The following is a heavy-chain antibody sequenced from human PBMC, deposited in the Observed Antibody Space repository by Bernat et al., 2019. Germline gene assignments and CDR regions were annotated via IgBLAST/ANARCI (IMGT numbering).Heavy chain of an antibody. J-gene: IGHJ1*01. Sequence: QVQLQQWGAGLLKPSETLSLTCAVYGESFSGYYWSWIRQPPGKGLEWIGKVSHSGSSNYNPSLKSRVTISADTSKNQFSLKLSSVSAADTAVYYCARGVIPAGGTLYFQYWGQGTLVTVSS. CDR3: ARGVIPAGGTLYFQY. D-gene: IGHD6-13*01. CDR2: VSHSGSS. V-gene: IGHV4-34*01. CDR1: GESFSGYY.